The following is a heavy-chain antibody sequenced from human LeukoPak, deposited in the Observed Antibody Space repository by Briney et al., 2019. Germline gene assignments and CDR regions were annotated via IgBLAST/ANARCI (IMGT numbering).Heavy chain of an antibody. D-gene: IGHD6-6*01. Sequence: SETLSLTCTVSGYSISSGYYWGWIRQPPGKGLEWIGSIDHRGSHYYNTSIKRRVNISVDTSKNQFSLKLSSVTAADTAVYYCARQWSIAARPGYYYMDVWGKGTTVTVSS. CDR2: IDHRGSH. V-gene: IGHV4-38-2*02. CDR1: GYSISSGYY. CDR3: ARQWSIAARPGYYYMDV. J-gene: IGHJ6*03.